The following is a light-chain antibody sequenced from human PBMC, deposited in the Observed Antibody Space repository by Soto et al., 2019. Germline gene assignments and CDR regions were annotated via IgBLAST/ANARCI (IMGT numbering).Light chain of an antibody. CDR3: AAWDDSLSGYV. CDR2: SNN. Sequence: QCVRTQPPSASGTPGQRVTISCSGSTSNIGSNTVNWYQQLPGTAPKLLIYSNNQRPSGVPDRFSGSKSGTSASLAISGLQSEDEADYYCAAWDDSLSGYVFGTGTKVTVL. J-gene: IGLJ1*01. V-gene: IGLV1-44*01. CDR1: TSNIGSNT.